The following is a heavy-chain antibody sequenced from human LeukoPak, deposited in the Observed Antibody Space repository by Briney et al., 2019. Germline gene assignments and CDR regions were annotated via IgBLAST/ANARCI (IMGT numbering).Heavy chain of an antibody. D-gene: IGHD3-9*01. Sequence: NPGGSLRLSCAASGFIFSSYTMNWVRQAPGKGLEWVSSISSSSSYTYYADSVKGRFTISRDNAKNSLYLQMNSLRAEDTAVYYCARDYDILTGPHWYFDLWGRGTLVTVSS. CDR3: ARDYDILTGPHWYFDL. CDR1: GFIFSSYT. J-gene: IGHJ2*01. V-gene: IGHV3-21*01. CDR2: ISSSSSYT.